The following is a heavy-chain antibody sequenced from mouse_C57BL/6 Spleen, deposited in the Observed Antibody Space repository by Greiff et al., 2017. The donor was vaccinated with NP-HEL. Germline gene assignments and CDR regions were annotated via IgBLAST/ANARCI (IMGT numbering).Heavy chain of an antibody. J-gene: IGHJ3*01. D-gene: IGHD2-2*01. CDR2: SRNKANDYTT. V-gene: IGHV7-1*01. CDR1: GFTFSDFY. CDR3: ARDDGYTAFAY. Sequence: EVKVVESGGGLVQSGRSLRLSCATSGFTFSDFYMEWVRQAPGKGLEWIAASRNKANDYTTEYSASVKGRFIVSRDTSQSILYLQMNALRAEDTAIYYCARDDGYTAFAYWGQGTLVTVSA.